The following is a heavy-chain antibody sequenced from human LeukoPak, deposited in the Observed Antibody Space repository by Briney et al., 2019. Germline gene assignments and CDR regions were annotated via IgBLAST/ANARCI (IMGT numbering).Heavy chain of an antibody. D-gene: IGHD6-13*01. Sequence: GGSLRLSCAASGFTFSSYEMNWVRQAPGKGLEWVSYISSSGSTIYYADSVKGRFTISRDNAKNSLYLQMNSLRAEDTAVYYCARDGLCSSSWYWFDPWGQGTLVTVSS. V-gene: IGHV3-48*03. CDR3: ARDGLCSSSWYWFDP. CDR2: ISSSGSTI. J-gene: IGHJ5*02. CDR1: GFTFSSYE.